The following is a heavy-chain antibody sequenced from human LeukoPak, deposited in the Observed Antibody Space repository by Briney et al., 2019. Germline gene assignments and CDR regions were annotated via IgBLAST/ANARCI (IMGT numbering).Heavy chain of an antibody. D-gene: IGHD6-13*01. CDR1: GFTFSSYS. CDR3: ARDSSSWSYYYYYGMDV. CDR2: ISSSSSYI. Sequence: GGSLRLSCAASGFTFSSYSMNWVRQAPGKGLEWVSSISSSSSYIYYADSVKGRFTISRDNAKNSLYLQMNSLRAEDTAVYYCARDSSSWSYYYYYGMDVWGQGTTVTVSS. J-gene: IGHJ6*02. V-gene: IGHV3-21*01.